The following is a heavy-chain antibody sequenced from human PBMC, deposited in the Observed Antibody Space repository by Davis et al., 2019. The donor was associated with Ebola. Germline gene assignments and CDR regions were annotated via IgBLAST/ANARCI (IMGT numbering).Heavy chain of an antibody. Sequence: ASVKVSCKASGYIFTNYGVTWLRQAPGQGLEWMGWINTYSGGTKYAQKFQGRVTMARDTSINRAYMELSRLRSDDTAVYYCATVGTSVTAFDHWGQGTLVTVSS. CDR2: INTYSGGT. D-gene: IGHD4-17*01. CDR1: GYIFTNYG. CDR3: ATVGTSVTAFDH. V-gene: IGHV1-2*02. J-gene: IGHJ4*02.